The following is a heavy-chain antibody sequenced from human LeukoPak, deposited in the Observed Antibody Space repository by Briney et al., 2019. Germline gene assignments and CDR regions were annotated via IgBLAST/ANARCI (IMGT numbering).Heavy chain of an antibody. J-gene: IGHJ4*02. CDR3: ARARYCGGDCYTFDY. V-gene: IGHV1-69*05. Sequence: SVKVSCTASGGTFSSYAISWVRQAPGQGLEWMGGIIPIFGTANYAQKFQGRVTITTDESTSTAYMELSSLRSEDTAVYYCARARYCGGDCYTFDYWGQGTLVTVSS. D-gene: IGHD2-21*02. CDR1: GGTFSSYA. CDR2: IIPIFGTA.